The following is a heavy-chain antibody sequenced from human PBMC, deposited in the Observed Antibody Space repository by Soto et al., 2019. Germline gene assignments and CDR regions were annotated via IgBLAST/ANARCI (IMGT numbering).Heavy chain of an antibody. V-gene: IGHV1-69*13. Sequence: SVKVXCKASGGTXSNYALSWVRQAPGQGLEWMGDIIPIFGTTNNAQKFQGRVTITADEATSTAYMELSSLRSEDTAVYYCARGGEPIDYWGQGTLVTVSS. D-gene: IGHD2-21*01. CDR2: IIPIFGTT. J-gene: IGHJ4*02. CDR3: ARGGEPIDY. CDR1: GGTXSNYA.